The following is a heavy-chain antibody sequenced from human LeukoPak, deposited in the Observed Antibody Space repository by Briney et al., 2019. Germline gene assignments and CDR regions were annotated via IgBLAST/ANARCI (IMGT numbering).Heavy chain of an antibody. D-gene: IGHD1-26*01. V-gene: IGHV1-8*01. CDR1: GYTFTSYD. CDR2: MNPNSGNT. J-gene: IGHJ4*02. Sequence: ASVKVSCKASGYTFTSYDINWVRQAPGQGLEWMGWMNPNSGNTGYAQKFQGRVTMTRNTSVSTAYMELSSLRSEDTAVYYCARGRRGGATTFQINYWGQGTLVTVSS. CDR3: ARGRRGGATTFQINY.